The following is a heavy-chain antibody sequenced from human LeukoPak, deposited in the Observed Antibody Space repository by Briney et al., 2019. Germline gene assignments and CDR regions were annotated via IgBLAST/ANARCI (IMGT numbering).Heavy chain of an antibody. CDR1: SGSLSSYY. J-gene: IGHJ4*02. V-gene: IGHV4-59*08. CDR3: ARHEKLGQFDY. Sequence: ASETLSLTCTVSSGSLSSYYWSWIRQPPGKGLEWIGYVYYSGSTNYNPSLKSRVTISVDTSKNQFSLKLSSVTAADTAVYYCARHEKLGQFDYWGQGTLVTVSS. CDR2: VYYSGST. D-gene: IGHD3-10*01.